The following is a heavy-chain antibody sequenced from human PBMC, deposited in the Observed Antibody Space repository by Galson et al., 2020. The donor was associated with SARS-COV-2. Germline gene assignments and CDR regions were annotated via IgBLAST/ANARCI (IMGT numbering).Heavy chain of an antibody. CDR2: IRGSGDSR. J-gene: IGHJ4*02. V-gene: IGHV3-23*01. CDR3: ARAKSLTTVTSSFDY. D-gene: IGHD4-17*01. CDR1: GFTFNIYP. Sequence: PGGSLRLSCIASGFTFNIYPMNWVRQAPGKGLEWLASIRGSGDSRYFADVVKGRFTISRDNSKNTLYLHIDSLRGEDTALYYCARAKSLTTVTSSFDYWGQGTLVTVSS.